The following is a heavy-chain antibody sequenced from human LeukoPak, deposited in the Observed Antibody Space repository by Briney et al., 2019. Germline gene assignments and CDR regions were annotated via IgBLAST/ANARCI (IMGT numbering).Heavy chain of an antibody. D-gene: IGHD2-2*01. CDR3: STSRFCSNTSCLFPFDN. J-gene: IGHJ4*02. V-gene: IGHV3-21*01. Sequence: PGGSLRLSCAASGFTFSSYSRNWVRQAPGKGLEWVSSISSSSSYIYYADSLKGRFTISRDNAKNSLYLQINSLRAEDTAVYYCSTSRFCSNTSCLFPFDNWGQGTLVTVSS. CDR2: ISSSSSYI. CDR1: GFTFSSYS.